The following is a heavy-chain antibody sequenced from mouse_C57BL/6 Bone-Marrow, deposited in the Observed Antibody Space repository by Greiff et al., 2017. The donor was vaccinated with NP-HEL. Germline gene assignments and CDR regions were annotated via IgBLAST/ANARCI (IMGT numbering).Heavy chain of an antibody. Sequence: HLVESVGGRGRRGSSVRLSCTASGFNIKNTYMHWVKQRPEQVLSWIGRIDPANGNTKYAPKFQGKATITADTSSNTAYLQLSSLTSEDTAIYYCAPLLRLFAYWGQGTLVTVSA. D-gene: IGHD1-1*01. J-gene: IGHJ3*01. CDR2: IDPANGNT. V-gene: IGHV14-3*01. CDR1: GFNIKNTY. CDR3: APLLRLFAY.